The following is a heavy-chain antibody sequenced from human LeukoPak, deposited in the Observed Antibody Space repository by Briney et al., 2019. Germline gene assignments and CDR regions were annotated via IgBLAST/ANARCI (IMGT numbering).Heavy chain of an antibody. CDR3: ARSQPMSYDFWSGSLNYMDV. Sequence: SVKVSCKASGGTFSSYAISWVRQAPGQGLEWMGGIIPIFGTANYAQKFQGRVTITTDESRSTAYMELSSLRSEDTAVYYCARSQPMSYDFWSGSLNYMDVWGKGTTVTVSS. CDR1: GGTFSSYA. J-gene: IGHJ6*03. V-gene: IGHV1-69*05. D-gene: IGHD3-3*01. CDR2: IIPIFGTA.